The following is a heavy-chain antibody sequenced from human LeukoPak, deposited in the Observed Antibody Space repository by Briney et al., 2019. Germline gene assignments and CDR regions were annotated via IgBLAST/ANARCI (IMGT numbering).Heavy chain of an antibody. V-gene: IGHV4-34*01. Sequence: SETLSLTCAVYGGSFSGYYWSWIRQPPGKGLQWIGAINHSGSTNYNPSLKSRVTISVDTSKNQFSLKLSSVTAADTAVYYCARCESYYDFWSGYPPGWFDPWGQGTLVTVSS. CDR2: INHSGST. D-gene: IGHD3-3*01. CDR1: GGSFSGYY. J-gene: IGHJ5*02. CDR3: ARCESYYDFWSGYPPGWFDP.